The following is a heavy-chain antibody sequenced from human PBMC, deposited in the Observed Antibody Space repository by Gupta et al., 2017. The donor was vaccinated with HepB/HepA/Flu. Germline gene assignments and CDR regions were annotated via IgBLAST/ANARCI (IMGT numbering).Heavy chain of an antibody. V-gene: IGHV4-4*07. CDR2: IYTSGST. J-gene: IGHJ6*03. CDR3: ARGLYGGGEEYYYYYMDV. Sequence: QVQLQESGPGLVKPSETLSLTCTVSGGSISRYYWSWIRQPAGKGLEWIGRIYTSGSTNYNPSLKSRVTMSVDTSKNQFSLKLSSVTAADTAVYYCARGLYGGGEEYYYYYMDVWGKGTTVTVSS. D-gene: IGHD4-23*01. CDR1: GGSISRYY.